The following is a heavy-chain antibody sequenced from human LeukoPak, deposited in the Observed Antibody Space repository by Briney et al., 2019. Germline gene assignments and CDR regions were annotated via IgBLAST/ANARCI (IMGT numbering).Heavy chain of an antibody. J-gene: IGHJ3*02. V-gene: IGHV3-21*01. Sequence: GGSLRLSCAASGFTFSRFSMNWVRQAPGKGLEWVSFISSSSTYIYYADSVKGRFTISRDNAKNSLYLQMNSLRAEDTAVYYCARDRVHHYDSSGYYSHDAFDIWGQGTMVTVSS. D-gene: IGHD3-22*01. CDR3: ARDRVHHYDSSGYYSHDAFDI. CDR2: ISSSSTYI. CDR1: GFTFSRFS.